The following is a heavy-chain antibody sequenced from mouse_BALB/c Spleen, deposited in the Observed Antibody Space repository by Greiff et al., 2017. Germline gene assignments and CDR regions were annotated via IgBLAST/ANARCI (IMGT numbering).Heavy chain of an antibody. CDR1: GYAFSSYW. V-gene: IGHV1-80*01. CDR3: AREYGNYGYAMDY. CDR2: IYPGDGDT. J-gene: IGHJ4*01. D-gene: IGHD2-10*02. Sequence: VKLQESGAELVRPGSSVKISCKASGYAFSSYWMNWVKQRPGQGLEWIGQIYPGDGDTNYNGKFKGKATLTADKSSSTAYMQLSSLTSEDSAVYFCAREYGNYGYAMDYWGQGTSVTVSS.